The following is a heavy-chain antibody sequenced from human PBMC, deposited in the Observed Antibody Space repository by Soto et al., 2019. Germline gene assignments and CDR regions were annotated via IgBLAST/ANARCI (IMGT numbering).Heavy chain of an antibody. CDR2: LYYSGST. J-gene: IGHJ6*02. V-gene: IGHV4-39*01. D-gene: IGHD5-18*01. Sequence: TLSLTCTVSCGSISSSSYYWGWIRQPPGKGLEWIGSLYYSGSTYYNPSLKSRVTISVDTSKNQFSLKLSSVTAADTAVYYCACIFSGGYGYGFYYYGMDVWGQGT. CDR3: ACIFSGGYGYGFYYYGMDV. CDR1: CGSISSSSYY.